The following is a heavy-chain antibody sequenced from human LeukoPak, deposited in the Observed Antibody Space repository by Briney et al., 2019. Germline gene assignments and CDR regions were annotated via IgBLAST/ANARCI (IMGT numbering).Heavy chain of an antibody. CDR1: GFTFSDYY. CDR2: ISSGSSYT. V-gene: IGHV3-11*06. CDR3: ARARGSIPSSSFDY. J-gene: IGHJ4*02. D-gene: IGHD6-6*01. Sequence: GGSLRLSCAASGFTFSDYYMTWIRQARGKGLEWVSDISSGSSYTDYADSVKGRFTISRDNAKNSLDLQMNILRAEDTALYYCARARGSIPSSSFDYWGQGALVTVSS.